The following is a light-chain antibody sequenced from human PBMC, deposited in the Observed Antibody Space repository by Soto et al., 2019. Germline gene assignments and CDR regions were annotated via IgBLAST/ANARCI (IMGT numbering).Light chain of an antibody. CDR2: GAS. V-gene: IGKV1-12*01. Sequence: DIQMTQSPSSVSASVGDRVTIPCRASQDVGKWLAWYQQKPGKAPTLLIHGASSLQSGVPSRYSGSGHGTDFTLTISSLQPEDFATYYCQQANSFPITFGQGTRLEIK. CDR3: QQANSFPIT. J-gene: IGKJ5*01. CDR1: QDVGKW.